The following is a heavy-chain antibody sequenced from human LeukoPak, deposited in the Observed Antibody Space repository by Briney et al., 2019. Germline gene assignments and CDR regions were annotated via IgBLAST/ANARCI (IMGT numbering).Heavy chain of an antibody. Sequence: GGSLRLSCAATGFTFKDYVMHWVRQPPGKGLEWVSSINWNGGGTDYADSVKGRFTISRDNAKNSLYLQLSSLRPEDTALYYCAKHMRATNTYSFFGLDVWGQGTTVTVSS. CDR2: INWNGGGT. V-gene: IGHV3-9*01. CDR3: AKHMRATNTYSFFGLDV. D-gene: IGHD1-26*01. CDR1: GFTFKDYV. J-gene: IGHJ6*02.